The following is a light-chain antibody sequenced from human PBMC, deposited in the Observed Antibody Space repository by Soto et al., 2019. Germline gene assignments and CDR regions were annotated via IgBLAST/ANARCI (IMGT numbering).Light chain of an antibody. CDR1: SSDVGGYNY. J-gene: IGLJ1*01. V-gene: IGLV2-14*03. CDR3: SSYTVRGTIV. CDR2: DVS. Sequence: QSVLTQPASVSGSPGQSITVPCTGTSSDVGGYNYVSWYQQHPGKAPKLIIYDVSVRPSGVSDRFSASKSGNTASLTISGLQAEDEADYYCSSYTVRGTIVFGGGTKVTVL.